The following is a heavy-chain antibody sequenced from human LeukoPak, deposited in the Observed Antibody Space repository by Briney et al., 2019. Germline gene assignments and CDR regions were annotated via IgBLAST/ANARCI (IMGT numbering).Heavy chain of an antibody. CDR3: ASPPRYFDWFDYYYYYYMDV. J-gene: IGHJ6*03. CDR2: IIPLFGTA. Sequence: GASVKVSCKASGGTFSSYAISWVRQAPGQGLEWMGGIIPLFGTANYAQKFQARVAITADESTSTAYMELSSLRSEDTAVYYCASPPRYFDWFDYYYYYYMDVWGKGTTVTVSS. D-gene: IGHD3-9*01. V-gene: IGHV1-69*13. CDR1: GGTFSSYA.